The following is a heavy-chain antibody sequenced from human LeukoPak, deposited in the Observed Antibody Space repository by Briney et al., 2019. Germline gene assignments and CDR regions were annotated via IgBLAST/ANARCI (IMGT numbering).Heavy chain of an antibody. CDR1: GYTLRDFG. V-gene: IGHV1-18*01. Sequence: ASVKVSCKTSGYTLRDFGLTWVRQAPGQGLEWMGWISDFNGLTKYAQKLQDRVTMTTDASTSTAYMELRSLTSDDTAIYYCARAPPNYDFWSGYYFRKGGGSYNWFDPWGQGTLVTVSS. D-gene: IGHD3-3*01. CDR3: ARAPPNYDFWSGYYFRKGGGSYNWFDP. CDR2: ISDFNGLT. J-gene: IGHJ5*02.